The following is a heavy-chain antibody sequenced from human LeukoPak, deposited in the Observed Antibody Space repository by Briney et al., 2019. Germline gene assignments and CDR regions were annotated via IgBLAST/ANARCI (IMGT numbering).Heavy chain of an antibody. Sequence: PGRSLRLSCAASGFTFDDYAMHWVRQAPGKGLEWVSGINWNSGSIGYADSVKGRFTISRDNDKNSLYLQMNSLRAEDTALYYCAKDIGSSGYYYPDYWGQGTLVTVSS. J-gene: IGHJ4*02. V-gene: IGHV3-9*01. D-gene: IGHD3-22*01. CDR2: INWNSGSI. CDR1: GFTFDDYA. CDR3: AKDIGSSGYYYPDY.